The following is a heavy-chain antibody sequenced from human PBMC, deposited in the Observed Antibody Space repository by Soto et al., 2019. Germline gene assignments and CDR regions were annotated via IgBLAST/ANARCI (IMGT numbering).Heavy chain of an antibody. J-gene: IGHJ4*02. CDR3: AAGWII. CDR1: GFIFTSST. Sequence: QMQLVQSGPEVKKPGTSVKVSCKASGFIFTSSTIQWVRQARGQHLEWIGRIVVGSGNTNFAQKFKERVTITRDMSTSTAYMELGSLRSEDTAVYYCAAGWIIWGQGTLVTVSS. CDR2: IVVGSGNT. V-gene: IGHV1-58*02. D-gene: IGHD2-2*03.